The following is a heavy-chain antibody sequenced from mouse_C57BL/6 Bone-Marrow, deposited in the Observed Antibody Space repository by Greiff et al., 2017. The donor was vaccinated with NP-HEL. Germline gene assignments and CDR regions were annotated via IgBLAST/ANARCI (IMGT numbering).Heavy chain of an antibody. J-gene: IGHJ1*03. CDR3: ARSHYGNYDFDV. V-gene: IGHV1-81*01. CDR1: GYTFTSYG. CDR2: IYPRSGNT. Sequence: QVQLKQSGAELARPGASVKLSCKASGYTFTSYGISWVKQRTGQGLEWIGEIYPRSGNTYYNEKFKGKATLTADKSSSTAYMELRSLTSEDSAVYFCARSHYGNYDFDVWGTGTTVTVSS. D-gene: IGHD2-1*01.